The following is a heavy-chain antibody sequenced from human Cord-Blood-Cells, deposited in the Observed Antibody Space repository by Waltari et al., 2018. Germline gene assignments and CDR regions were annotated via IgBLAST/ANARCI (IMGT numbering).Heavy chain of an antibody. J-gene: IGHJ3*02. D-gene: IGHD3-10*01. CDR1: GFTFSSYS. V-gene: IGHV3-21*01. CDR3: ARSGYFGDAFDI. Sequence: EVQLVESGGGLVKPGGSLRLSCAASGFTFSSYSMNWVRQAPGKGLEWVSYISSSSSYIYYADSVKGRFTISRDNAKNSLYLQMNSLRAEDTAVYYCARSGYFGDAFDIWGQGTMVTVSS. CDR2: ISSSSSYI.